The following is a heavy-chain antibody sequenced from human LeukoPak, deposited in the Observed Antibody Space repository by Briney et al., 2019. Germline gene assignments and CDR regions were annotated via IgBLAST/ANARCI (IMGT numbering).Heavy chain of an antibody. CDR2: INHSGST. V-gene: IGHV4-34*01. CDR3: ARSMVRIFDY. D-gene: IGHD3-10*01. J-gene: IGHJ4*02. Sequence: SETLSFTCAVYGGSFSGYYWSWIRKPPGKGLEWIGEINHSGSTNYNPSLKSRVTISVDTSKNQFSLKLSSVTAADTAVYYCARSMVRIFDYWGQGTLVAVSS. CDR1: GGSFSGYY.